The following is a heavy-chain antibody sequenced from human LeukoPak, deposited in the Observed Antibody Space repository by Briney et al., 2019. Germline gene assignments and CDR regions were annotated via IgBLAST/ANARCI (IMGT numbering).Heavy chain of an antibody. D-gene: IGHD5-18*01. Sequence: GGSLRLSCAASGFTFSSYAMSWVRQAPGKGLEWVSAISGSGGSTYYADSVKGRFTISRDNSKNTLYLQMNSLRAVDTAVYYCANDGGYSYGYDYWGQGTLVTVSS. CDR1: GFTFSSYA. CDR3: ANDGGYSYGYDY. J-gene: IGHJ4*02. CDR2: ISGSGGST. V-gene: IGHV3-23*01.